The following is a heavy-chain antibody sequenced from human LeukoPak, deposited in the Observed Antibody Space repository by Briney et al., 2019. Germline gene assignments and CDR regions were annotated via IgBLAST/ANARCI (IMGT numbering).Heavy chain of an antibody. CDR1: GGSISSYY. CDR2: IYYSGST. D-gene: IGHD3-3*01. V-gene: IGHV4-59*01. J-gene: IGHJ4*02. CDR3: ARVGQVYYDFSHDY. Sequence: SETLSLTCTVSGGSISSYYWSWIRQPPGKGLEWIGYIYYSGSTNYNPSLKSRVTISVDTSKNQFSLKLSSVIAADTAVYYCARVGQVYYDFSHDYWGQGTLVTVSS.